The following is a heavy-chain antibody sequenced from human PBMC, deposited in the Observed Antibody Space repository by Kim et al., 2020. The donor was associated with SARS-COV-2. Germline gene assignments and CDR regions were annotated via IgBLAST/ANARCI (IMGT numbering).Heavy chain of an antibody. J-gene: IGHJ4*02. CDR1: GGSISSSSYY. V-gene: IGHV4-39*01. D-gene: IGHD6-19*01. CDR2: IYYSGST. CDR3: ARHGQWLVLDY. Sequence: SETLSLTCTVSGGSISSSSYYWGWIRQPPGKGLEWIGSIYYSGSTYYNPSLKSRVTISVDTSKNQFSLKLSSVTAADTAVYYCARHGQWLVLDYWGQGTRVTVSS.